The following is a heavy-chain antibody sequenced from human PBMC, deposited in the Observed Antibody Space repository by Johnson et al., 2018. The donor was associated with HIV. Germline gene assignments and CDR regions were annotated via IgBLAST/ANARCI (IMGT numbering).Heavy chain of an antibody. CDR2: IYNDGTT. CDR1: GFTVSGDY. V-gene: IGHV3-66*04. D-gene: IGHD2-21*02. J-gene: IGHJ3*02. CDR3: ARLRQEGNWGADCHWAI. Sequence: VQLVESGGGLVQPGGSLRLSCAASGFTVSGDYMSWVRQAPGKGLEWVSLIYNDGTTYYADSVKGRFTISRDSSKNTLHLQMNSLNAEYTAMYSCARLRQEGNWGADCHWAIWGQGTMVTVSS.